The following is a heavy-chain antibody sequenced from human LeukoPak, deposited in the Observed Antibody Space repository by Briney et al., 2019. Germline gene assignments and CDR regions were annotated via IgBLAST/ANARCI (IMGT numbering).Heavy chain of an antibody. CDR3: ARDQDY. CDR2: IYHSGST. CDR1: GGSISSYY. J-gene: IGHJ4*02. V-gene: IGHV4-59*12. Sequence: PSETLSLTCTVSGGSISSYYWSWIRQPPGKGLEWIGYIYHSGSTYYNPSLKSRVTISVDRSKNQFSLKLSSVTAADTAVYYCARDQDYWGQGTLVTVSS.